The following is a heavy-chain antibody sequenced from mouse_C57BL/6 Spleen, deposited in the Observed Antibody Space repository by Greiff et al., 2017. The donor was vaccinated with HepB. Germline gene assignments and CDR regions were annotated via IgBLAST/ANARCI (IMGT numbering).Heavy chain of an antibody. D-gene: IGHD2-3*01. CDR2: IYPGSGNT. CDR3: ARWALIYDGYHFDY. Sequence: VQLQESGAELVRPGASVKLSCKASGYTFTDYYINWVKQRPGQGLEWIARIYPGSGNTYYNEKFKGKATLTAEKSSSTAYMQLSSLTSEDSAVYFGARWALIYDGYHFDYWGQGTTLTVSS. J-gene: IGHJ2*01. CDR1: GYTFTDYY. V-gene: IGHV1-76*01.